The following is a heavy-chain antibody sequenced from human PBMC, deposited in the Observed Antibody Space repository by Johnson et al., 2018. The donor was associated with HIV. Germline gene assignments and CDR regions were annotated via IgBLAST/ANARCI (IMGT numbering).Heavy chain of an antibody. J-gene: IGHJ3*02. Sequence: QVQLVESGGGLVQPGRSLRLSCAASGFTFSSSAMHWVRQAPGQGLQWVALISYDGSIKYFADSVKGRFTISRDNSKNTLHLQMNSLGPEDPAVYYCARAPAYCGGGGCGAFDIWGQGTMVTVSS. CDR3: ARAPAYCGGGGCGAFDI. D-gene: IGHD2-21*01. CDR2: ISYDGSIK. CDR1: GFTFSSSA. V-gene: IGHV3-30-3*01.